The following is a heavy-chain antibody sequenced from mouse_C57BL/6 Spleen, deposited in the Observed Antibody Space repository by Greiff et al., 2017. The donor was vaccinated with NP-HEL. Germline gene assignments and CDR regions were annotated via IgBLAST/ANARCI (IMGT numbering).Heavy chain of an antibody. V-gene: IGHV1-72*01. CDR1: GYTFTSYW. D-gene: IGHD2-5*01. Sequence: QVQLQQPGAELVKPGASVKLSCTASGYTFTSYWMHWVKQRPGRGLEWIGWIEHNGSGTKYNEKFKSKAPLTIAKPSSTAYMQLSSLTSEDAAGYYCSRARAYYSRPYAMDYWGQGTSVTVSS. CDR3: SRARAYYSRPYAMDY. CDR2: IEHNGSGT. J-gene: IGHJ4*01.